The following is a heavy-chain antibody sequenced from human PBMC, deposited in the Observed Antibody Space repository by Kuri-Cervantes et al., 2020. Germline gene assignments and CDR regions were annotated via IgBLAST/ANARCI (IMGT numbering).Heavy chain of an antibody. CDR1: GGSVSSSSYY. J-gene: IGHJ4*02. Sequence: SETLSLTCTVSGGSVSSSSYYWGWIRQPPGKGLEWIGEINHSGSTNYNPSLKSRVTISVDTSKNQFSLKLSSVTAADTAVYYCARVGISGSYFDYWGQGILVTVSS. D-gene: IGHD1-26*01. V-gene: IGHV4-39*07. CDR3: ARVGISGSYFDY. CDR2: INHSGST.